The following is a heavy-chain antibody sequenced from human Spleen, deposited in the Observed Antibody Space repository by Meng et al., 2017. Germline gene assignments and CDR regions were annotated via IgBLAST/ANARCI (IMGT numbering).Heavy chain of an antibody. D-gene: IGHD3-9*01. CDR1: GGSFSDYY. J-gene: IGHJ2*01. Sequence: QLPLHRWGEGTFNTSETLSPTCVVLGGSFSDYYWSWIRQPPGKGLEWIGEINHSGSTNYNPSLESRVTISVDTSKNQFSLKLSSVTAADTAVYYCARDRHILTGYETPLDWYFDLWGRGTLVTVSS. V-gene: IGHV4-34*01. CDR3: ARDRHILTGYETPLDWYFDL. CDR2: INHSGST.